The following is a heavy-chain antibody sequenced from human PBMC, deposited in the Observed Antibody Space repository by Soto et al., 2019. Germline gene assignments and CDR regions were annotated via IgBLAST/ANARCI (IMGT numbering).Heavy chain of an antibody. Sequence: SETLSLTCTVPGGSISSYYWSWIRQPPGKGLEWIGYIYYSGSTNYNPSLKSRVTISVDTSKNQFSLKLSSVTAADTAVYYCARGDVTMIQDYYYGMDVWGQGTTVTVSS. D-gene: IGHD3-22*01. CDR3: ARGDVTMIQDYYYGMDV. J-gene: IGHJ6*02. CDR2: IYYSGST. CDR1: GGSISSYY. V-gene: IGHV4-59*01.